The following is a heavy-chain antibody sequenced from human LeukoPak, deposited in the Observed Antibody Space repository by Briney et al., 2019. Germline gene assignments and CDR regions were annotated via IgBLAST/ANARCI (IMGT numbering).Heavy chain of an antibody. V-gene: IGHV3-23*01. D-gene: IGHD3-16*01. Sequence: GGSLRLSCAASGFTFSSYAMSWVRQAPGKGLEWVSAISGSGGSTYYADSVKGRFTISRDNSKNTLYLQMNSLRAEDTAVYYRARARNGGDFDYWGQGTLVTVSS. CDR2: ISGSGGST. CDR3: ARARNGGDFDY. J-gene: IGHJ4*02. CDR1: GFTFSSYA.